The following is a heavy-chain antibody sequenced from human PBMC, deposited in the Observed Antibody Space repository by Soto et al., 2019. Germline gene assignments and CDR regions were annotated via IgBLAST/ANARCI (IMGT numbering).Heavy chain of an antibody. D-gene: IGHD6-25*01. J-gene: IGHJ4*02. CDR3: TRSPGAAEIDY. V-gene: IGHV3-7*01. CDR1: GFTFIDYW. Sequence: GGSLRLSCASSGFTFIDYWMALVRQAPGKGLEWVANIKEDANEKYYMDSVKGRFTISRDNAKNSLYLQMNSLRAEDTAVYYCTRSPGAAEIDYWGQGTVVTVSS. CDR2: IKEDANEK.